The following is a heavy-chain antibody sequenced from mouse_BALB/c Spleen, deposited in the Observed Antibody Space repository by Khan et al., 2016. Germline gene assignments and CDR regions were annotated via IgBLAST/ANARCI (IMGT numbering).Heavy chain of an antibody. CDR1: GYTFTDYS. CDR2: INTETGEA. V-gene: IGHV9-2-1*01. J-gene: IGHJ3*01. Sequence: QIQLVQSGPELKKPGETVKISCKASGYTFTDYSIHWVKQAPGKGFKWMGWINTETGEATYADDFKGRFAFSLETSASTAHFQIDNLKNEDTATYLCVRRDNSGPFAIWGQGTLVTVSA. CDR3: VRRDNSGPFAI.